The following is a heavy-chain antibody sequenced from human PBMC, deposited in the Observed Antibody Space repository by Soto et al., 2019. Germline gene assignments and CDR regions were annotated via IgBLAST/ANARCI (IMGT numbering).Heavy chain of an antibody. CDR2: ISYDGSNK. D-gene: IGHD6-6*01. J-gene: IGHJ6*02. Sequence: GGSLRISCAASGFTFSSYGMHWVRQAPGKGLEWVAVISYDGSNKYYADSVKGRFTISRDNSKNTLYLQMNSLRAEDTAVYYCAKDLASSSHRSYYYGMDVWGQGTTVTVSS. CDR1: GFTFSSYG. CDR3: AKDLASSSHRSYYYGMDV. V-gene: IGHV3-30*18.